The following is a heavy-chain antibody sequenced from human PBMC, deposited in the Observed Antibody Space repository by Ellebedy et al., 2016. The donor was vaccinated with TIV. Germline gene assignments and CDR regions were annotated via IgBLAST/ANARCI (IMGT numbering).Heavy chain of an antibody. CDR1: GITFSNFA. D-gene: IGHD3-22*01. CDR3: AKGSSSGFNYDRVGFEY. CDR2: INSDSSST. V-gene: IGHV3-23*03. Sequence: GGSLRLSCAASGITFSNFAMHWVRQAPGKGLEWLSVINSDSSSTYHADSVKGRFTTTRDNSKNTLYLQMNRLRTEDTAVYLCAKGSSSGFNYDRVGFEYWGQGTLVTVSS. J-gene: IGHJ4*01.